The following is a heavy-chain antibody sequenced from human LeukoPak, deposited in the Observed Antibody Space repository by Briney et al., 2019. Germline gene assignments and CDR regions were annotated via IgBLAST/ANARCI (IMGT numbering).Heavy chain of an antibody. CDR3: ARGSPKTMIVVVHTNSKAFDI. V-gene: IGHV4-39*01. D-gene: IGHD3-22*01. Sequence: PSETLSLTCTVSGGSISSSSYYWGWIRQPPGKGLEWIGSIYYSGSTYYNPSLKSRVTISVDTSKNQFSLKLSSVTAADTAVYYCARGSPKTMIVVVHTNSKAFDIWGQGTMVTVSS. CDR2: IYYSGST. J-gene: IGHJ3*02. CDR1: GGSISSSSYY.